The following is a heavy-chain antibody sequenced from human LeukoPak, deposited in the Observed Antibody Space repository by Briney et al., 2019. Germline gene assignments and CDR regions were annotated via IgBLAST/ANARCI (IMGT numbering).Heavy chain of an antibody. Sequence: PGGSLRLSCAASGFTFSSYSMNWVHQAPGEGLEWVSSISSSSSYIYYADSVKGRFTISRDNAKNSLYLQMNSLRAEDTAVYYCARVGSYCGGDCYLDYWGQGTLVTVSS. CDR2: ISSSSSYI. V-gene: IGHV3-21*01. J-gene: IGHJ4*02. CDR1: GFTFSSYS. D-gene: IGHD2-21*02. CDR3: ARVGSYCGGDCYLDY.